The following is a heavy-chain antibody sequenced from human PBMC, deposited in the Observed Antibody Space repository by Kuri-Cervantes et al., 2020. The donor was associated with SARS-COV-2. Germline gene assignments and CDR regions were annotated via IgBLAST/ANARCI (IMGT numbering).Heavy chain of an antibody. CDR1: GFTFDDYV. J-gene: IGHJ6*03. CDR2: ISWNSGSI. Sequence: SLKISCAASGFTFDDYVMHGVRQAPGQRLELVSGISWNSGSIGYADSVKGRFTISRDNAKNSLYLQMNSLRAEDTALYYCAKSKSHYYYYYMDVWGKGTTVTVSS. CDR3: AKSKSHYYYYYMDV. V-gene: IGHV3-9*01.